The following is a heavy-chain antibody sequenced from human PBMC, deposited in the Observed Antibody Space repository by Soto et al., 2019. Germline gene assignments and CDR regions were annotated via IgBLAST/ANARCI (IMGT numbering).Heavy chain of an antibody. CDR2: TGATGRTT. D-gene: IGHD1-20*01. J-gene: IGHJ4*02. Sequence: LRLSCAASGFTVSVYAMPWVRQAPGKGLEWVSTTGATGRTTYYADSVKGRFTVSRDNSKNTLDLQMSNLRAEDTAVYYCATVHNTSRSFDYWGQGTLVTVSS. CDR3: ATVHNTSRSFDY. CDR1: GFTVSVYA. V-gene: IGHV3-23*01.